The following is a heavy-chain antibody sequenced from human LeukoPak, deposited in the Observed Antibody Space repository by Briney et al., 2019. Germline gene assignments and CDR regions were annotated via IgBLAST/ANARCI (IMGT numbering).Heavy chain of an antibody. CDR3: AREIIAAAGLSNFDY. CDR2: IYYSGST. J-gene: IGHJ4*02. V-gene: IGHV4-30-4*08. D-gene: IGHD6-13*01. CDR1: GGSISSGDYY. Sequence: SETLSLTCTVSGGSISSGDYYWSWIRQPPGKGLEWIGYIYYSGSTYYNPSLKSRVTISVDTSKNQFSLKLSSVTAADTAVYYCAREIIAAAGLSNFDYWGQGTLVTVSS.